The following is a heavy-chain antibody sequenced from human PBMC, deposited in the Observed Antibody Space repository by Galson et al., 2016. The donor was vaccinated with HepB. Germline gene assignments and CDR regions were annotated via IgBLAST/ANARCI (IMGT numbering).Heavy chain of an antibody. Sequence: SVKVSCKVSGGTFNNYAINWVRQAPGQGLEWMGGIIPIFGAANYAQKFQGRVTNTADESTSTAYLELTSLRSEDTAVYYCARRSTDWYFDLWGRGTLVTVS. CDR3: ARRSTDWYFDL. V-gene: IGHV1-69*13. J-gene: IGHJ2*01. CDR2: IIPIFGAA. CDR1: GGTFNNYA. D-gene: IGHD1-26*01.